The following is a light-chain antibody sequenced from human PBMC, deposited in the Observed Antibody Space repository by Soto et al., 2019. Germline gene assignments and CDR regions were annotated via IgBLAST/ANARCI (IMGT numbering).Light chain of an antibody. V-gene: IGKV1-39*01. Sequence: IQMTHSPATLPASVVYRVRITCLASQSISSYLNWYQQKPGKAPKLLIYAASSLQSGVPSRFSGSGSGTDFTLTISSLQPEDFATYYCQQSYSTPYPFGQGTRLEIK. J-gene: IGKJ5*01. CDR3: QQSYSTPYP. CDR2: AAS. CDR1: QSISSY.